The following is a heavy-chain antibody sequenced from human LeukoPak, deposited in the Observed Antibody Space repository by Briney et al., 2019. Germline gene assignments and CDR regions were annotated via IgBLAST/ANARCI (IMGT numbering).Heavy chain of an antibody. J-gene: IGHJ4*02. Sequence: SVKVSCKASGGTFSSYTISWVRQAPGQGLEWMGRIIPILGIANYAQKFQGRVTITADKSTGTAYMELSSLRSEDTAVYYCASEGSGYCSGTSCYTSGGYWGQGTLVTVSS. V-gene: IGHV1-69*02. CDR3: ASEGSGYCSGTSCYTSGGY. CDR2: IIPILGIA. D-gene: IGHD2-2*02. CDR1: GGTFSSYT.